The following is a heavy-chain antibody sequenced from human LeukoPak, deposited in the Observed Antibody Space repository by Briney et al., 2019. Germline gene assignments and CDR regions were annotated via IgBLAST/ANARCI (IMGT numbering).Heavy chain of an antibody. CDR2: ISSSGGGT. Sequence: GGSLLLSCAASGFTFSSYAMSWVRPAPGKGLEWVSAISSSGGGTYYADSVKGRFTISRDNSKNTLYLQMNSLRAGDTAVYYCAKDRDYLDYWGQGTLVTVSS. CDR3: AKDRDYLDY. D-gene: IGHD4-17*01. V-gene: IGHV3-23*01. CDR1: GFTFSSYA. J-gene: IGHJ4*02.